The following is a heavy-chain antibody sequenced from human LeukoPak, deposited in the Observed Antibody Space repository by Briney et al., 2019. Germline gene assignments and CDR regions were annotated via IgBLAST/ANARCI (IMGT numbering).Heavy chain of an antibody. Sequence: ASVKVSCKASGYTFTSYYMHWVRQAHGQGLEWMGIINPSGGTTRHAQRFQGRVTMTRDTSTSTVYMELSSLRSEDTAVYYCARTRGYSDYELDYWGQGTLVTVSS. CDR1: GYTFTSYY. J-gene: IGHJ4*02. V-gene: IGHV1-46*01. CDR3: ARTRGYSDYELDY. CDR2: INPSGGTT. D-gene: IGHD5-12*01.